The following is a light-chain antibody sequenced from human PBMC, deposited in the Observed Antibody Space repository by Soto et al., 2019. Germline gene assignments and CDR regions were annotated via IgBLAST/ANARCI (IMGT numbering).Light chain of an antibody. CDR3: QQLHDYPIT. Sequence: EIVLTQSPGTLSLSPGERATLSCRASHSVSRTYLAWYQQKPGQAPRLLIYGASSLQSGVPSRFSGSGSGTDFTLTISSLQPEDFATYYCQQLHDYPITFGQGTRLEIK. CDR2: GAS. V-gene: IGKV3-20*02. J-gene: IGKJ5*01. CDR1: HSVSRTY.